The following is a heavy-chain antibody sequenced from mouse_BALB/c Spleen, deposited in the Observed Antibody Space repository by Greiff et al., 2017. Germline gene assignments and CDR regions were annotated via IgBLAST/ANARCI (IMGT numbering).Heavy chain of an antibody. D-gene: IGHD2-14*01. J-gene: IGHJ2*01. V-gene: IGHV1S127*01. Sequence: QVQLQQPGAELVKPGASVKMSCKASGYTFTSYWMHWVKQRPGQGLEWIGTIDPSDSYTSYNQKFKGKATLTVDTSSSTAYMQLSSLTSEDSAVYYCTYRYDEGGFDYWGQGTTLTVSS. CDR2: IDPSDSYT. CDR1: GYTFTSYW. CDR3: TYRYDEGGFDY.